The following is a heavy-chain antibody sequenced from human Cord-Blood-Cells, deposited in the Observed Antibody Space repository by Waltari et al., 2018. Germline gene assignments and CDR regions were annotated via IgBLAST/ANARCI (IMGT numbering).Heavy chain of an antibody. J-gene: IGHJ3*02. Sequence: QVQLVQSGAEVKKPGASVKVSCKASGSTFTSYAMHWVRQAPGKRLGWLGWINAGHGNTQSSQKFQGRVTITRDTSASTAYMGLSSLRSEDTAVYYCASKTEAAAGTGHAFDIWGQGTMVTVSS. D-gene: IGHD6-13*01. CDR1: GSTFTSYA. CDR2: INAGHGNT. V-gene: IGHV1-3*01. CDR3: ASKTEAAAGTGHAFDI.